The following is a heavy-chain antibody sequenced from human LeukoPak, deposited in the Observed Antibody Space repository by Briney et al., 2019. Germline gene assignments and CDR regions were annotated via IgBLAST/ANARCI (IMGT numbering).Heavy chain of an antibody. J-gene: IGHJ4*01. Sequence: SQTLSLTCAISGDSVSSDSAAWSWITQSPSRGLEWLERTYYRSKWYNDYAISVKSRITINPDTSKNQFSLQLSSVTAADTAVYYCARHPAYGPFDYWGHGTLVTVSS. D-gene: IGHD3-10*01. V-gene: IGHV6-1*01. CDR2: TYYRSKWYN. CDR3: ARHPAYGPFDY. CDR1: GDSVSSDSAA.